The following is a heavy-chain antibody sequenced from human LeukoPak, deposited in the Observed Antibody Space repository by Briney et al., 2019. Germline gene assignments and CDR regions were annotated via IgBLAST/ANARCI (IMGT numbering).Heavy chain of an antibody. Sequence: PGRSLRLSCAASGFTFSSYGMHWVRQAPGKGLGWVAVISYDGSNKYYADSVNGRFTISRDNSKNTLSLQMNSLRAEDTAVYYCAKSPSGRSRISRFDYWGQGILVTVSS. CDR2: ISYDGSNK. CDR3: AKSPSGRSRISRFDY. D-gene: IGHD1-26*01. CDR1: GFTFSSYG. J-gene: IGHJ4*02. V-gene: IGHV3-30*18.